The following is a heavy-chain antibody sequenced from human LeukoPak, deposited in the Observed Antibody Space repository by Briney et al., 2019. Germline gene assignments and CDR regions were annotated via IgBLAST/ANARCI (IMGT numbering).Heavy chain of an antibody. CDR3: AGGRSGSGMDV. D-gene: IGHD3-10*01. CDR1: GFTVSSYY. V-gene: IGHV3-53*01. CDR2: IYSGGST. Sequence: QSGGSLRLSCAASGFTVSSYYMSWVRQAPGKGLEWVSVIYSGGSTYYADSANDRLTSSSDNYKNTAYLQMNSLRAEDTAVYYCAGGRSGSGMDVWGKGTTVTVCS. J-gene: IGHJ6*04.